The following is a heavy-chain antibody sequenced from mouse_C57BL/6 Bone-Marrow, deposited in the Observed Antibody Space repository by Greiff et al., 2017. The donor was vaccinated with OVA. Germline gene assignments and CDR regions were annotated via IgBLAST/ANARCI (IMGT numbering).Heavy chain of an antibody. Sequence: VMLVESGAELVKPGASVKMSCKASGYTFTTYPIEWMKQNHGKSLEWIGNFHPYNDDTKYNEKFKGKATLTVEKSSSTVYLELSRLTSDDSAVYYCARSTYDYDGYYFDYWGQGTTLTVSS. V-gene: IGHV1-47*01. D-gene: IGHD2-4*01. CDR2: FHPYNDDT. J-gene: IGHJ2*01. CDR1: GYTFTTYP. CDR3: ARSTYDYDGYYFDY.